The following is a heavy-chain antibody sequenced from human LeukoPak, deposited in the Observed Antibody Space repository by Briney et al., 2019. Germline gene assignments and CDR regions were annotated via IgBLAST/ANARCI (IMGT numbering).Heavy chain of an antibody. D-gene: IGHD1-26*01. Sequence: GGSLRLSCAASGFTFSSYAMSCVRQAPGKGLEWVSTISGSGGSTYYADSVKGRFTISKDNSKNTVYLQMNSLRAEDTAVYYCAKDALRSSGSYYSDYWGQGTLVTVSS. CDR3: AKDALRSSGSYYSDY. CDR2: ISGSGGST. CDR1: GFTFSSYA. J-gene: IGHJ4*02. V-gene: IGHV3-23*01.